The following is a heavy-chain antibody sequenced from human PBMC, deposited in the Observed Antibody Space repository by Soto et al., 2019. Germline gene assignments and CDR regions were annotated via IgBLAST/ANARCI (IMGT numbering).Heavy chain of an antibody. CDR1: GFTFSSYG. V-gene: IGHV3-30*18. D-gene: IGHD3-9*01. CDR3: AKEGPYDILTGYYPEYYFDY. CDR2: ISYDGSNK. Sequence: GSLRLSCAASGFTFSSYGMHWVRQAPGKGLEWVAVISYDGSNKYYADSVKSRFTISRDNSKNTLYLQMNSLRAEDTAVYYCAKEGPYDILTGYYPEYYFDYWGQGTLVTVSS. J-gene: IGHJ4*02.